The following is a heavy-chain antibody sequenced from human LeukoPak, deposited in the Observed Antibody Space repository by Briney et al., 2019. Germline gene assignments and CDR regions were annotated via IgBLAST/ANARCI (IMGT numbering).Heavy chain of an antibody. D-gene: IGHD3-22*01. J-gene: IGHJ4*02. CDR3: ARVSALYYDSSGYPDY. V-gene: IGHV3-21*01. CDR2: ISSSSSYI. Sequence: GGSLRLSCAAFGFTVSSNYMSWVRQAPGKGLEWVSSISSSSSYIYYADSVKGRFTISRDNAKNSLYLQMNSLRAEDTAVYYCARVSALYYDSSGYPDYWGQGTLVTVSS. CDR1: GFTVSSNY.